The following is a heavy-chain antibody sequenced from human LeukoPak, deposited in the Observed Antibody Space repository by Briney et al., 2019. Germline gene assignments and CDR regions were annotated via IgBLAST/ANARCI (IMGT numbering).Heavy chain of an antibody. CDR3: ARRAGSGSYPMDV. CDR1: GGSISSYY. J-gene: IGHJ6*02. Sequence: SETPSLTCTVSGGSISSYYWGWIRQPPGEGLEWIGYIYYSGSTNYNPSLKSRVTISVDTSKNQFSLKLSSVTAADTAVYYCARRAGSGSYPMDVWGQGTTVTVSS. V-gene: IGHV4-59*08. CDR2: IYYSGST. D-gene: IGHD3-10*01.